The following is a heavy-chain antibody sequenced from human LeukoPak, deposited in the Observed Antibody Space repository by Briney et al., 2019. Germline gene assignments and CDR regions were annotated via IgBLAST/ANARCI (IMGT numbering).Heavy chain of an antibody. V-gene: IGHV4-61*02. Sequence: SETLSLTCTVSGGSISSGDYYWSWIRQPAGKGLEWIGRIYISGSTNYNPSLKSRVTISVDTSKNQFSLKLSSVTAADTAVYYCARGREGLVWFGVLTGFDPWGQGTLVTVSS. CDR3: ARGREGLVWFGVLTGFDP. CDR1: GGSISSGDYY. D-gene: IGHD3-10*01. J-gene: IGHJ5*02. CDR2: IYISGST.